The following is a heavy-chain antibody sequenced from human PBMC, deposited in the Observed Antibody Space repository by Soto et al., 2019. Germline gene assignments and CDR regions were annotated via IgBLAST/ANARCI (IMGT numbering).Heavy chain of an antibody. J-gene: IGHJ4*02. CDR2: IKEDGSEK. CDR3: TRDAVSY. V-gene: IGHV3-7*01. Sequence: EVQLVESGGGLVQPGGSLRLSCAASGFTFSSHWMSWVRQTPGKGLEWVANIKEDGSEKNYVDSVKGRLTISRDNTKNSLYLQMNSLRAEDTAVYYCTRDAVSYWGQGTLVTVST. CDR1: GFTFSSHW.